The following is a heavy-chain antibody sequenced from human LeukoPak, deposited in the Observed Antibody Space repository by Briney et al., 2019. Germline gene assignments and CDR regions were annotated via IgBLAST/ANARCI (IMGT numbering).Heavy chain of an antibody. J-gene: IGHJ4*02. Sequence: SQTLSLTCAISGDSVSSNNGAWNWIRLSPSRGLEWLGRTYYRSKWYSDYAVSVQGRISINPDTSKNQFSLQMFSVTPEDTAVYYCARDMGTSGWYTFDYWGQGTLVTVSS. CDR2: TYYRSKWYS. CDR3: ARDMGTSGWYTFDY. D-gene: IGHD6-19*01. V-gene: IGHV6-1*01. CDR1: GDSVSSNNGA.